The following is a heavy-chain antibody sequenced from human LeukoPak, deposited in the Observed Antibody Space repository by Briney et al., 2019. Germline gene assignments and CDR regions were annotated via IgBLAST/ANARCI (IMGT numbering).Heavy chain of an antibody. CDR1: GYTFTGYY. CDR2: ISAYNGNT. Sequence: GASVKVSCKASGYTFTGYYMHWVRQAPGQGLEWMGWISAYNGNTNYAQKLQGRVTMTTDTSTSTAYMELRSLRSDDTAVYYCARGAYDYVWGSYRYFDYWGQGTLVTVSS. CDR3: ARGAYDYVWGSYRYFDY. V-gene: IGHV1-18*04. J-gene: IGHJ4*02. D-gene: IGHD3-16*02.